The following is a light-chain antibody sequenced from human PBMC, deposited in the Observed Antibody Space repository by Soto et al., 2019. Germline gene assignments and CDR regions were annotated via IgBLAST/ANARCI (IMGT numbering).Light chain of an antibody. CDR1: SSDVGGYNY. CDR3: ISYTSISTLI. Sequence: QSALTQPASVSGSPGPSITISCTGTSSDVGGYNYVSWYQQHPGRAPKLIIYDVSNRPSGVSNRFSGSKSGNTASLTISGLQAEDEADYYCISYTSISTLIFGGGTKLTVL. V-gene: IGLV2-14*03. CDR2: DVS. J-gene: IGLJ2*01.